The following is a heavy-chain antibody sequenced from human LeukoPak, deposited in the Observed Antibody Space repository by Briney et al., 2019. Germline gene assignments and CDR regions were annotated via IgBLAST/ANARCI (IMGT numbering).Heavy chain of an antibody. J-gene: IGHJ3*02. D-gene: IGHD3-22*01. CDR1: GFTFSSYA. CDR2: NSDSGGST. Sequence: PGGSLRLSCAASGFTFSSYAMSWVRHAPGKGLEWVSANSDSGGSTYYADSVKGRVTISRDKSKNTLYLQMNRLRADDTAVYYCAKDLGMIVDYDAFDIWGQGTMVTVSS. V-gene: IGHV3-23*01. CDR3: AKDLGMIVDYDAFDI.